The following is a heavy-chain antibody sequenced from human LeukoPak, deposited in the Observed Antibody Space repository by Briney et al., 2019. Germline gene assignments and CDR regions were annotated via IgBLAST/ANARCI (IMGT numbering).Heavy chain of an antibody. CDR1: GGSISSYC. J-gene: IGHJ6*03. CDR3: ARDITIFGVVQSPRGNMDV. CDR2: IYFSGSTSGST. D-gene: IGHD3-3*01. Sequence: PSETLSLTCTASGGSISSYCWSWIRQSPGKRLEWIGYIYFSGSTSGSTNYNPSLKSRVTISVDTSKNQFSLKLSSVTAADTAVYYCARDITIFGVVQSPRGNMDVWGKGTTVTVSS. V-gene: IGHV4-59*12.